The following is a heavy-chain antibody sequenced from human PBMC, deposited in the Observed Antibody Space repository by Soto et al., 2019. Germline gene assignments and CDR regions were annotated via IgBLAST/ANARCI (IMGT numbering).Heavy chain of an antibody. V-gene: IGHV1-69*01. D-gene: IGHD3-16*01. CDR1: GGPFRGYG. J-gene: IGHJ6*02. CDR3: ATPARDFYGPFYQHSGLDV. Sequence: QVQLVQSGPEVKKTGSSMKVSCKASGGPFRGYGVNWVRQAPGQGLEWIGGIIPNSGAPNYAQKFQGRVSITADEVTNTIYIEVKSLRSEDTAVYYCATPARDFYGPFYQHSGLDVWGQGTRLTVSS. CDR2: IIPNSGAP.